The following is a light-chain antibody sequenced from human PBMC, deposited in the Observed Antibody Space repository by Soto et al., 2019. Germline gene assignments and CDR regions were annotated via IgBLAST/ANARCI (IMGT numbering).Light chain of an antibody. V-gene: IGKV3-20*01. CDR1: HSLSSSS. Sequence: EIVLTQSPGTLSLSPGERATLSCRASHSLSSSSLAWYQQKPGQAPRLLVYGVSNRATGIPDRFSGSGSGTDFTLTISRLEPEDFAVYYCHHYGSSPRTFGQGTKVEIK. CDR3: HHYGSSPRT. CDR2: GVS. J-gene: IGKJ1*01.